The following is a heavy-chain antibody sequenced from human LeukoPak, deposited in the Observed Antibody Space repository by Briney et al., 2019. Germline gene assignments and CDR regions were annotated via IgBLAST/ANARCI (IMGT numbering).Heavy chain of an antibody. CDR1: GYTFTGYY. CDR3: RLGFGELRAPFDY. V-gene: IGHV1-2*02. Sequence: ASVKVSCKASGYTFTGYYMHWVRQPPGQGLEWMGWINPNSGGTNYAQKFQGRVTMTRDTSISTAYMELSRLRSDDTAVYYCRLGFGELRAPFDYWGQGTLGTVSS. CDR2: INPNSGGT. J-gene: IGHJ4*02. D-gene: IGHD3-10*01.